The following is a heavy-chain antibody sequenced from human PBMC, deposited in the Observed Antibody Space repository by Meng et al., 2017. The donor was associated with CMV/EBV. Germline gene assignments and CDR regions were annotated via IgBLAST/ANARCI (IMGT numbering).Heavy chain of an antibody. CDR2: ISSSSSYI. Sequence: LSCSTSGFTFSSYSMNWVRQAPGKGLEWVSSISSSSSYIYYADSVKGRFTISRDNAKNSLYLQMNSLRAEDTAVYYCARAAGTPFDYWGQGTLVTVSS. CDR1: GFTFSSYS. J-gene: IGHJ4*02. CDR3: ARAAGTPFDY. V-gene: IGHV3-21*01.